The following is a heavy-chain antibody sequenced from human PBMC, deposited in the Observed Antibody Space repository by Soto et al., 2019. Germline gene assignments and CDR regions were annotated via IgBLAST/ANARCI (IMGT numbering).Heavy chain of an antibody. CDR2: INPNSGGT. V-gene: IGHV1-2*04. Sequence: ASVKVSCKASGYTFTGYYMHWVRQAPGQGHEWMGWINPNSGGTNYAQKFQGWVTMTRDTSISTAYMELSRLRSDDTAVYYCARGGIGIAAAGGANYYYYYGMDVWGQGTTVTVSS. CDR1: GYTFTGYY. CDR3: ARGGIGIAAAGGANYYYYYGMDV. J-gene: IGHJ6*02. D-gene: IGHD6-13*01.